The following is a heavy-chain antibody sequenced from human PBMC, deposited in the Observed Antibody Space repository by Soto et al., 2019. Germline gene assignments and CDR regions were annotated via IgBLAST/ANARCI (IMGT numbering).Heavy chain of an antibody. CDR1: GFTFDDYA. V-gene: IGHV3-9*01. J-gene: IGHJ6*03. Sequence: SLRLSCAASGFTFDDYAMHWVRQAPGKGLEWVSGISWNSGSIGYADSVKGRFTISRDNAKNSLYLQMNSLRAEDTALYYCAKDIAYYYYYMDVWGKGTTVTVSS. CDR2: ISWNSGSI. CDR3: AKDIAYYYYYMDV.